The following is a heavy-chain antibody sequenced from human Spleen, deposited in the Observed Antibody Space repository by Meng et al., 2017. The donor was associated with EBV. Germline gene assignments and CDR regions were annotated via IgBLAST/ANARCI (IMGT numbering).Heavy chain of an antibody. CDR2: ISDSSRYI. D-gene: IGHD6-6*01. V-gene: IGHV3-21*01. CDR3: VRGGVGYSSSFLDY. Sequence: VQLVESGGGLVQPGGSLRLSCAASGFIFSSYSMNWVRQAPGKGLEWVSFISDSSRYIYYADSVKGRFTISRDNAKTSLYLQMNSLRAEDSAVYYCVRGGVGYSSSFLDYWGQGTLVTVSS. CDR1: GFIFSSYS. J-gene: IGHJ4*02.